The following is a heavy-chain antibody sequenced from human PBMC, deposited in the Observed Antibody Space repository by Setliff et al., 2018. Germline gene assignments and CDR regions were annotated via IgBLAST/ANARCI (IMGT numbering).Heavy chain of an antibody. Sequence: LSLTCTVSGGSVGSDFSYWTWIRQPAGKGPEWIGQIYTTWSTNYNPSLSSRATISLDASKNQFSLSLTSVTAADTAVYYCARVTGFFYVDAWGKGTTVTVSS. CDR2: IYTTWST. CDR3: ARVTGFFYVDA. J-gene: IGHJ6*03. V-gene: IGHV4-61*09. CDR1: GGSVGSDFSY.